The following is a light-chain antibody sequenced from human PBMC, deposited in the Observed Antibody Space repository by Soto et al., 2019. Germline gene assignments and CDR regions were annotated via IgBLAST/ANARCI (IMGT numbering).Light chain of an antibody. CDR2: KAS. V-gene: IGKV1-5*03. J-gene: IGKJ5*01. CDR3: QQYNTYST. Sequence: DIQMPQSPSTLSGSVGDRVTITCRASQTISSWLAWYQQKPGKAPKLLIYKASTLKSGVPSRFSGSGSGTEFTLTISSLQPDDFATYYCQQYNTYSTFGQGTRLAIK. CDR1: QTISSW.